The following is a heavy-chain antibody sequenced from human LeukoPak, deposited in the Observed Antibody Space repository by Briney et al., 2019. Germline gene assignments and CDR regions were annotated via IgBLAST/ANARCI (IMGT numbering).Heavy chain of an antibody. CDR1: GFTFDDYA. V-gene: IGHV3-43*02. D-gene: IGHD5-18*01. CDR2: ISEDGGST. CDR3: AKDRSGYSYSWTFVY. Sequence: AGTLRLSCAASGFTFDDYAMHWVRQPPGKGLEWVSLISEDGGSTYYADSVKGRFTISRDNSKNSLYLQMNSLRTEDTALYYIAKDRSGYSYSWTFVYWGQGTLVSVSS. J-gene: IGHJ4*02.